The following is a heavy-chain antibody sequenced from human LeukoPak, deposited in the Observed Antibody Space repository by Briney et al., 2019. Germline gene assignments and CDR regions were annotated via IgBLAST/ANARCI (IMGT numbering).Heavy chain of an antibody. D-gene: IGHD6-13*01. CDR1: GLTLSYDW. V-gene: IGHV3-74*01. CDR3: ARGHPMAAVGSAGY. CDR2: INNDGSST. J-gene: IGHJ4*02. Sequence: PGGSLRLSCAASGLTLSYDWMHWLRQAPGQGLAWVSRINNDGSSTTYADSVRGRFTISRDNAKNTMYLQMDSLRAEDTAVYYCARGHPMAAVGSAGYWGQGTLVTVSS.